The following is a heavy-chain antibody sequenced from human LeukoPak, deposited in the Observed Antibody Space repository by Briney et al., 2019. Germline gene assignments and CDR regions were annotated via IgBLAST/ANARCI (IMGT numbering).Heavy chain of an antibody. CDR3: AKGGPGYYYYGMDV. J-gene: IGHJ6*02. D-gene: IGHD3-16*01. V-gene: IGHV3-23*01. CDR2: ISGSGRST. CDR1: GFTFNTSA. Sequence: GGSLRLSCAGSGFTFNTSAMSWVRQAPGKGLEWVSAISGSGRSTYYTDSVRGRFTISRDNSKNTLYLQMNSLRAEDTAVYYCAKGGPGYYYYGMDVWGQGTTVTVSS.